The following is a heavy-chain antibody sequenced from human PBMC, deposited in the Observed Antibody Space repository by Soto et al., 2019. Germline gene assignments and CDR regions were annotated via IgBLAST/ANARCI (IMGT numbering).Heavy chain of an antibody. CDR3: AKAESCSSGGCFAIFDY. D-gene: IGHD2-15*01. Sequence: GGSLRLSCAASGFTFRNFAVSLVRRAPGRGLECVSSISANGCSTYYADSVKGRFTISRDNSKSVLYLQISSLRAEDSAIYYCAKAESCSSGGCFAIFDYWGQGAPVTVSS. CDR1: GFTFRNFA. V-gene: IGHV3-23*01. J-gene: IGHJ4*02. CDR2: ISANGCST.